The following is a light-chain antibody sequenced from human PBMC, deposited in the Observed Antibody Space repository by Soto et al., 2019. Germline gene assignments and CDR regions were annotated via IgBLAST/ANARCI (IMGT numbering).Light chain of an antibody. Sequence: SYELTQPPSVSVAPGQTARITCGGTNIGSKSVHWYQRKPGQAPVLVVYDDSDRPSGIPERFSGSNSGNTATLTISRVEAGDEADYYCQVWDSSSDHRVFGGGTKLTVL. V-gene: IGLV3-21*02. J-gene: IGLJ2*01. CDR2: DDS. CDR3: QVWDSSSDHRV. CDR1: NIGSKS.